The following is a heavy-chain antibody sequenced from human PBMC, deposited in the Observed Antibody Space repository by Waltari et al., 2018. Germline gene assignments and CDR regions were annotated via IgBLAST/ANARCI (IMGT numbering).Heavy chain of an antibody. CDR3: ASSGWYYRRAGWRCAFDI. D-gene: IGHD6-19*01. CDR1: GYTLTELS. Sequence: QVQLVQSGAEVKKPGASVKVSCKVSGYTLTELSMHWVRQAPGKGLEWMGVFDPEDGETIYAQKFQGRVTMTEDTSTDTAYMELSSLRSEDTAVYYCASSGWYYRRAGWRCAFDIWGQGTMVTVSS. V-gene: IGHV1-24*01. CDR2: FDPEDGET. J-gene: IGHJ3*02.